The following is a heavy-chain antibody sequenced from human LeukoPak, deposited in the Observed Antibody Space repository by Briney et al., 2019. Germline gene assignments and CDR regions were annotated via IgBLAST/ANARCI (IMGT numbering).Heavy chain of an antibody. CDR3: ASVVVVPDSYYYYYMDV. CDR2: IIPIFGTA. V-gene: IGHV1-69*13. Sequence: ASVKVSCKASGGTFISYAISWVRQAPGQGLEWMGGIIPIFGTANYAQKFQGRVTITADESTSTAYMELSSLRSEDTAVYYCASVVVVPDSYYYYYMDVWGKGTTVTVSS. D-gene: IGHD2-2*01. J-gene: IGHJ6*03. CDR1: GGTFISYA.